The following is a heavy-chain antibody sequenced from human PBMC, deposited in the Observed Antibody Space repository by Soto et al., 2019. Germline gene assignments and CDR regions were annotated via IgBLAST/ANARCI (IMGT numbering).Heavy chain of an antibody. CDR3: AKDWVRGVIITGQSTRRPYQFDY. J-gene: IGHJ4*02. D-gene: IGHD3-10*01. Sequence: GGSLRLSCAASGFTFSSYAMSWVRQAPGKGLEWVSAISGSGGSTYYADSVKGRFTISRDNSKNTLYLQMNSLRAEDTAVYYCAKDWVRGVIITGQSTRRPYQFDYWGQGTLVTVSS. CDR1: GFTFSSYA. CDR2: ISGSGGST. V-gene: IGHV3-23*01.